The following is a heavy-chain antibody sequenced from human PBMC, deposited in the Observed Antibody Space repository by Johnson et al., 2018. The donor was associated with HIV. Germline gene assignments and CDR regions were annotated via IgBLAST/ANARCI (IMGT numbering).Heavy chain of an antibody. V-gene: IGHV3-20*04. CDR2: INWNGGST. CDR1: GFTFDDYG. CDR3: ARDRSYYGSGSYGGAFDI. D-gene: IGHD3-10*01. Sequence: VQLVESGGGVVRPGGSLRLSCAASGFTFDDYGMSWVRQAPGKGLEWVSGINWNGGSTGYADSVKGRFTISRDNAKNSLYLQMNSLRAEDTALYYCARDRSYYGSGSYGGAFDIWGQGTMVTVSS. J-gene: IGHJ3*02.